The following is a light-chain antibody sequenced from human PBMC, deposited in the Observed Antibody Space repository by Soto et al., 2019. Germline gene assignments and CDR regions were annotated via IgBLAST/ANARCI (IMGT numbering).Light chain of an antibody. J-gene: IGLJ3*02. CDR3: AAWDDSLNGWV. V-gene: IGLV1-44*01. CDR2: SNN. CDR1: SSNIGSNT. Sequence: QSVLTQPPSASGTPGQRVTISCSGSSSNIGSNTVNWYQQLTGTAPKLLIYSNNHRPSGVPDRFSGSKSGTSASLAISGLQSEDEADYYCAAWDDSLNGWVFGGGTKLTVL.